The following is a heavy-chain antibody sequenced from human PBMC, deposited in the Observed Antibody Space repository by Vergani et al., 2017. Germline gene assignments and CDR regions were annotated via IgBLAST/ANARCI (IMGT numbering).Heavy chain of an antibody. J-gene: IGHJ6*02. CDR3: STPQTVTTGGMEV. Sequence: EVQLVQSGAEVKKPGATIKISCKVSGYTSTDHYMHWVKQAPGKGLEWMGLVDPEDGETIYAEKFKGRVTIAADTSTDTAHLELGSLRSEDTAVYYCSTPQTVTTGGMEVWGQGTTVIVSS. CDR2: VDPEDGET. CDR1: GYTSTDHY. D-gene: IGHD4-17*01. V-gene: IGHV1-69-2*01.